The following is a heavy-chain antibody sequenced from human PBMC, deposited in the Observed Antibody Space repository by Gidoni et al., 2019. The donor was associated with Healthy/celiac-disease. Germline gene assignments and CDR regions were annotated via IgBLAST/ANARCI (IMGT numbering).Heavy chain of an antibody. V-gene: IGHV3-9*01. CDR1: GFTFDDYA. D-gene: IGHD3-9*01. Sequence: EVQLVESGGGLVQLGRSLRLSCAASGFTFDDYAMHWVRQAPGKGLEWVSGISWNSGSIGYADSVKGRFTISRDNAKNSLYLQKNSLRAEDTALYYCAKDDNYDSLTGSIDYWGQGTLGTVSS. J-gene: IGHJ4*02. CDR3: AKDDNYDSLTGSIDY. CDR2: ISWNSGSI.